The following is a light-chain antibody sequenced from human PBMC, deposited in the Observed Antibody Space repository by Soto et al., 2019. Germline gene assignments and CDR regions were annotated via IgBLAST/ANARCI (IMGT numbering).Light chain of an antibody. CDR3: QQYNSYSPLT. CDR1: QSISSG. J-gene: IGKJ4*01. V-gene: IGKV1-5*01. CDR2: DAS. Sequence: DIQITQSPSTLSASVGDRVTITCRASQSISSGLAWYQQKPGKAPKLLIFDASSLESGVPSRFSGSGSGAEFTLTISSLQPDDSATYYCQQYNSYSPLTFGGGTKVDIK.